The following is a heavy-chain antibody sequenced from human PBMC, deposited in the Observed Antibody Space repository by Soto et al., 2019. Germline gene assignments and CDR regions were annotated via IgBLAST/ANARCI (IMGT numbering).Heavy chain of an antibody. J-gene: IGHJ4*02. CDR1: GFPFNSYT. Sequence: GGSLRLSCAASGFPFNSYTMTWVRQAPGMGLEWVAVISYDGSNKYYADSVKGRFTISRDNSKNTLYLQMNSLRAEDTAVYYCARSTMVYAIVNFDYWGQGTLVTVSS. D-gene: IGHD2-8*01. CDR2: ISYDGSNK. V-gene: IGHV3-30-3*01. CDR3: ARSTMVYAIVNFDY.